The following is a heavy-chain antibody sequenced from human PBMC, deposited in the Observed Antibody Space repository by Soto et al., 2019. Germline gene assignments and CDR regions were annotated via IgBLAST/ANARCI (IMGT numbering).Heavy chain of an antibody. V-gene: IGHV3-7*03. J-gene: IGHJ4*02. D-gene: IGHD3-9*01. CDR3: AKGGATYGLLTHDY. CDR2: IKQDGSEK. CDR1: GFTFSMYW. Sequence: EVQLVESGGGSVQPGESLRLSCVASGFTFSMYWMSWVRQAPGKGLEWVARIKQDGSEKYYVDSVKGRFAISRDNSRNTLSLQMNSLTAEDTAVYYCAKGGATYGLLTHDYWGQGTRVTVSS.